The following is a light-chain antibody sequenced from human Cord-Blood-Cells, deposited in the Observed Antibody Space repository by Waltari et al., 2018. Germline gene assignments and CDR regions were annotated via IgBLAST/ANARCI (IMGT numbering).Light chain of an antibody. CDR2: EVS. Sequence: QSALTQPASVSGSPGQSITISCTGTSSDVGGYNYVSWYQQHPGKAPNLIIYEVSNRPSGVSNRFSGSKSGNTASLTISGLQAEDEADYYCSSYTSSSTWVFGGGTKLTVL. CDR1: SSDVGGYNY. CDR3: SSYTSSSTWV. V-gene: IGLV2-14*01. J-gene: IGLJ3*02.